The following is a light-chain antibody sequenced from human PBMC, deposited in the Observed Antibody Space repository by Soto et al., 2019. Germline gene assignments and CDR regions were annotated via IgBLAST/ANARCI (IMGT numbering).Light chain of an antibody. CDR3: QQYFSYSPWT. CDR1: QSIIGW. V-gene: IGKV1-5*01. J-gene: IGKJ1*01. CDR2: DAT. Sequence: DIQMTQSPSTLSSSVGDRVTITCRASQSIIGWVAWYQQKPGEAPRLLIYDATTLVGGVPSRFSGGGSGTEFSLTISSLQPEDIAAYYCQQYFSYSPWTFGQGTIVELK.